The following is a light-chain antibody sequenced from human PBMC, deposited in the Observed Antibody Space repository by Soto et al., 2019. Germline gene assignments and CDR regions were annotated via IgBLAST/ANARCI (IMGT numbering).Light chain of an antibody. V-gene: IGKV3-20*01. CDR1: RDVYINA. Sequence: VVLTQSPATLSLSPGEPATLSCRASRDVYINALAWYQQKPGRTRTLLIYGASTRATGIPDRFSATGSGTEFSLTISSVEPEDFAVYYCQQYGASPFTFGPGTRVEI. CDR2: GAS. CDR3: QQYGASPFT. J-gene: IGKJ3*01.